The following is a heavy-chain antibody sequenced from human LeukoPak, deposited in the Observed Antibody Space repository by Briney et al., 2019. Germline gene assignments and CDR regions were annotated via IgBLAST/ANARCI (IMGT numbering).Heavy chain of an antibody. D-gene: IGHD3-22*01. CDR2: IVVGSGNT. V-gene: IGHV1-58*02. CDR1: GFTFTSSA. Sequence: SVKVSCKASGFTFTSSAMQWVRQARGQRLEWIGWIVVGSGNTNYAQKFQERVTITRDMSTSTAYMELSSLRSEDTAVYYCTRHSNRDYYDSSGLTHDYWGQGTLVTVSS. J-gene: IGHJ4*02. CDR3: TRHSNRDYYDSSGLTHDY.